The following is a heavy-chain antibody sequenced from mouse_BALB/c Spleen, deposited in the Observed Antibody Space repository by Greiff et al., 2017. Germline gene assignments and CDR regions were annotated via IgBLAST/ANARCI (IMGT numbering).Heavy chain of an antibody. J-gene: IGHJ4*01. V-gene: IGHV1S137*01. D-gene: IGHD2-3*01. CDR1: GYTFTDYA. Sequence: VQLQQSGAELVRPGVSVKISCKGSGYTFTDYAMHWVKQSHAKSLEWIGVISTYYGDASYNQKFKGKATMTVDKSSSTAYMELARLTSEDSAIYYCARSIDGYVVAMDYWGQGTSVTVSS. CDR3: ARSIDGYVVAMDY. CDR2: ISTYYGDA.